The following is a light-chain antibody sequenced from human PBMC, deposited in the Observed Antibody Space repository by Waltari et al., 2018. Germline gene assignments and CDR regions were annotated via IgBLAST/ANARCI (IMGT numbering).Light chain of an antibody. J-gene: IGKJ1*01. Sequence: MTQSPDTLSASPGERITLSSRASHSINTNLAWYQRKPGQAPRLLISDASTRAAGVPARFSGSGSGTEFTLTISSLQSEDFAVYYCQQYNNWPPAFGQGTKVESK. CDR3: QQYNNWPPA. V-gene: IGKV3-15*01. CDR2: DAS. CDR1: HSINTN.